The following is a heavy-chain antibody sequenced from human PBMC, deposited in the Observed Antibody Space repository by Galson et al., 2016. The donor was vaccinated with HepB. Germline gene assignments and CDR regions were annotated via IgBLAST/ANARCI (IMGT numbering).Heavy chain of an antibody. CDR3: AREITATRGMDV. Sequence: SVKVSCKASGHTFTNYYIHWVRQAPGQGLEWMGIINPSGGSTSYAQKFQGRVTMTRDTSTSTLYMELSSLRSEDTALYYCAREITATRGMDVWGQGTTVTVSS. V-gene: IGHV1-46*01. CDR2: INPSGGST. D-gene: IGHD1-7*01. CDR1: GHTFTNYY. J-gene: IGHJ6*02.